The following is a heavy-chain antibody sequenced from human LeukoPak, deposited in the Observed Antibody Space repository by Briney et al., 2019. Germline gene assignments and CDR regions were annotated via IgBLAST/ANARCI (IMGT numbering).Heavy chain of an antibody. CDR1: GGSISSYY. J-gene: IGHJ4*02. V-gene: IGHV4-59*01. D-gene: IGHD1-26*01. CDR2: IYYSGST. Sequence: PSETLSLTCTVSGGSISSYYWSWIRQPPGKGLEWIGYIYYSGSTNYNPSLKSRVTISVDTSKNQFSLKLSSVTAADTAVYYCAGKVGAITYYFDYWGQGTLVTVSS. CDR3: AGKVGAITYYFDY.